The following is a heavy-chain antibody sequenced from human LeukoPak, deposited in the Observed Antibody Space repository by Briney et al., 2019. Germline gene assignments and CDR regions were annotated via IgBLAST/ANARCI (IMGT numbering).Heavy chain of an antibody. Sequence: GASVKVSCKASGYTFTSYDINWVRQATGQGLEWMGWMNPNSGNTGYAQKFQGRVTMTRNTSISTAYIELSSLRSEDTAVYYCARNFGDYYYYGMDVWGQGTTVTVSS. CDR3: ARNFGDYYYYGMDV. CDR1: GYTFTSYD. CDR2: MNPNSGNT. J-gene: IGHJ6*02. V-gene: IGHV1-8*01. D-gene: IGHD3-10*01.